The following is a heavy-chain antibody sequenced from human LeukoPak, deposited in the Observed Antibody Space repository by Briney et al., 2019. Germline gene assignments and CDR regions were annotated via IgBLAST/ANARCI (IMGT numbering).Heavy chain of an antibody. CDR3: ATDHGFHYGAYFDY. Sequence: GGSLRLSCAASGLTFSNYAMNWVRQAPGKGLEGVSIISVSGGSPYYADSVKGRFTISRDNSKNTLYLQMNSLRPEDTAVYYCATDHGFHYGAYFDYWGQGTLVSVSS. V-gene: IGHV3-23*01. J-gene: IGHJ4*02. CDR2: ISVSGGSP. CDR1: GLTFSNYA. D-gene: IGHD4-17*01.